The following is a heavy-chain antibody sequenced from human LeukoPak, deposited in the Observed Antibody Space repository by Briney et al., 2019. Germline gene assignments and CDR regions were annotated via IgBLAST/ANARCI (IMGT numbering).Heavy chain of an antibody. V-gene: IGHV3-21*01. CDR3: ARVVVITDDAFDI. CDR1: GFTFSSYS. Sequence: GGSLRLSCAASGFTFSSYSMNWVRQAPGKGLEWVSSISSSSSYIYYADSVKGRFTISRDNAKNSLYLQMNSLRAEDTAVYYCARVVVITDDAFDIWGQGTVVTVSS. D-gene: IGHD3-22*01. CDR2: ISSSSSYI. J-gene: IGHJ3*02.